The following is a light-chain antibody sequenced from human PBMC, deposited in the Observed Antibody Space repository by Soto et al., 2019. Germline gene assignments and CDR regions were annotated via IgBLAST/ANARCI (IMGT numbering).Light chain of an antibody. J-gene: IGLJ1*01. CDR3: QSYDSSLRASV. CDR2: GNS. CDR1: SSNIGPGFD. V-gene: IGLV1-40*01. Sequence: QSVLTQPPSVSGAPGQTVTISCAGSSSNIGPGFDVHWYQQVSGTATKLLIYGNSNRPSGVPDRFSGSRSGTSASLAITGLQPEDEADYYCQSYDSSLRASVFGPGTKVTVL.